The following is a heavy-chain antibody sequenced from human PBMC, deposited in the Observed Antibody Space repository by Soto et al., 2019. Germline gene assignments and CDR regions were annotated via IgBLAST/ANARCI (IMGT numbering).Heavy chain of an antibody. Sequence: QVQLQESGPGLVKPSQTLSLTCTVSGGSISTGGYYWTWIRQHPGKGLEWIGYIYYSGSTYYNPSLKGRVTISVDTSKNQFSLKLSSVTAADTAVYYCARGLSVTLFDNRGQGTLVTVSS. D-gene: IGHD4-17*01. CDR3: ARGLSVTLFDN. CDR2: IYYSGST. V-gene: IGHV4-31*03. CDR1: GGSISTGGYY. J-gene: IGHJ4*02.